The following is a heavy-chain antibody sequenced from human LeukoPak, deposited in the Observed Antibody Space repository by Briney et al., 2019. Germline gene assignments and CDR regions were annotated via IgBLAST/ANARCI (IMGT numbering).Heavy chain of an antibody. CDR1: GFTVSSKY. CDR3: AKGEVITMVRGVTLYFDY. V-gene: IGHV3-53*05. Sequence: GGSLRLSCAASGFTVSSKYMSWVRQAPGKGLEWVSVIYSGGNTYYADSVKGRFTISRDNSKNTLYLQMNSLRAEDTAVYYCAKGEVITMVRGVTLYFDYWGQGTLVTVSS. CDR2: IYSGGNT. J-gene: IGHJ4*02. D-gene: IGHD3-10*01.